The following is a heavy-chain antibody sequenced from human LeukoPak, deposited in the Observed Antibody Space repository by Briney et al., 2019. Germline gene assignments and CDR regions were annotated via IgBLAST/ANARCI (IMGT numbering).Heavy chain of an antibody. CDR1: GFTFSSYE. V-gene: IGHV3-48*03. Sequence: GGSLRLSCAASGFTFSSYEMNWVRQAPGKGLEWVSYIGSSGSPIYYADSVKGRFTISRDNAKNSLYLQMNSLRAEDTAVYYCARDYGGSSPFDYWGQGTLVTVSS. D-gene: IGHD4-23*01. J-gene: IGHJ4*02. CDR2: IGSSGSPI. CDR3: ARDYGGSSPFDY.